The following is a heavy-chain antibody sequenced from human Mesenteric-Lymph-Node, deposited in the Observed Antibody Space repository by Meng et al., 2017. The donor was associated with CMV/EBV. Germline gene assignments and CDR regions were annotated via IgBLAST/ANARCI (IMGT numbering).Heavy chain of an antibody. CDR1: GYTFTSYA. J-gene: IGHJ4*02. CDR3: ARQSSGATLDY. D-gene: IGHD1-26*01. Sequence: SCKASGYTFTSYAMHWVRQAPGQRLEWMGWINAGNGNTKYSQKFQGRVTITRDTSASTAYMGLSSLRSEDTAVYYCARQSSGATLDYWGQGTLVTVSS. V-gene: IGHV1-3*01. CDR2: INAGNGNT.